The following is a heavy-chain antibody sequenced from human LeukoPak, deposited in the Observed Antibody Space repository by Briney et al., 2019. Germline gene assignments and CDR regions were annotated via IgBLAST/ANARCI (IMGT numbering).Heavy chain of an antibody. CDR2: ISPTGSTT. D-gene: IGHD6-13*01. J-gene: IGHJ4*02. Sequence: GGSLRLSCAASGFSFSGHWMHWARQLPGKGLVWVSRISPTGSTTSYADSVKGRFTVSRDNAKNTLYLQVNNLRAEDTAVYYCARGPSSNWSGLDSWGQGTLLTVSS. CDR3: ARGPSSNWSGLDS. CDR1: GFSFSGHW. V-gene: IGHV3-74*01.